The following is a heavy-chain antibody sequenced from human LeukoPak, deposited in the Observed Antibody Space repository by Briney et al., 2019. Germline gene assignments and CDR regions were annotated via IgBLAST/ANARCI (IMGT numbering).Heavy chain of an antibody. CDR2: IIPIFGTA. V-gene: IGHV1-69*06. CDR3: ARTVQDGDTGGWFDP. Sequence: GASVKVSCKASGYIFTSYFMHWVRQAPGQGLEWMGGIIPIFGTANYAQKFQGRVTITADKSTSTAYMELSSLRSEDTAVYYCARTVQDGDTGGWFDPWGQGTLVTVSS. J-gene: IGHJ5*02. D-gene: IGHD4-17*01. CDR1: GYIFTSYF.